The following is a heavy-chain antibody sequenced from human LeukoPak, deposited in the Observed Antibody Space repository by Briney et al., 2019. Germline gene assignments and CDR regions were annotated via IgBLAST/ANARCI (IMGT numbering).Heavy chain of an antibody. CDR1: GGSISSYY. CDR3: ARGPDGAFDY. V-gene: IGHV4-59*01. J-gene: IGHJ4*02. Sequence: SETLSLTCTVSGGSISSYYWSWLRQPPGKGLDWIGYIYYSGSTNYNPSLKSRVTISVDTSKNQFSLKLSSVTAADTAVYYCARGPDGAFDYWGQGSLVTVSS. D-gene: IGHD1-14*01. CDR2: IYYSGST.